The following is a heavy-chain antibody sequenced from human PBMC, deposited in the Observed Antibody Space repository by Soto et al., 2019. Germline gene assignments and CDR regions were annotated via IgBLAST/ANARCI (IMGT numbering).Heavy chain of an antibody. D-gene: IGHD6-19*01. Sequence: QVQLQESGPGLVKPSETLSLTCTVSGGSISSYYWSWIRQPPGKGLEWIGYINYSGSTNYNPSLKSRVTISVDTSKNQFSLKLSSVTAADTAVYYCARGSSGWYTYWGQGTLVTVSS. CDR3: ARGSSGWYTY. J-gene: IGHJ4*02. V-gene: IGHV4-59*01. CDR2: INYSGST. CDR1: GGSISSYY.